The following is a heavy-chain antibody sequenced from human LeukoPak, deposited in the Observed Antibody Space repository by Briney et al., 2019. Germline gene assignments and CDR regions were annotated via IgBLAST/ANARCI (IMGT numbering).Heavy chain of an antibody. D-gene: IGHD6-13*01. V-gene: IGHV4-39*01. CDR2: IYYSGST. CDR3: ARSNISSWYYAGHFDY. J-gene: IGHJ4*02. Sequence: SETLSLTCTVSGGSISSSSYYWGWIRQPPGKGLEWIGSIYYSGSTYYNPSLKSRVTISVDTSKNQFSLKLSSVTAADTAVYYGARSNISSWYYAGHFDYWGQGTLVTVSS. CDR1: GGSISSSSYY.